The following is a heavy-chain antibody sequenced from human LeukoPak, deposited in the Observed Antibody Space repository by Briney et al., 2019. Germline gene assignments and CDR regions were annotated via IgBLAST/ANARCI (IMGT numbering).Heavy chain of an antibody. CDR2: IYSSGST. D-gene: IGHD2-2*03. CDR1: GFSFSSNY. Sequence: PGGSLRLSCAASGFSFSSNYMSWVRQAPGKGLEWVSVIYSSGSTFYADSVRGRFTTSRDNSKSTLYLQMNILRAEDTAVYYCARAAWIDYYYYMDVWGKGTTVTISS. CDR3: ARAAWIDYYYYMDV. V-gene: IGHV3-53*01. J-gene: IGHJ6*03.